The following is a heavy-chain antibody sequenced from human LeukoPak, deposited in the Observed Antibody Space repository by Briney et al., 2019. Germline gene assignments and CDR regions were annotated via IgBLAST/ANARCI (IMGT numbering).Heavy chain of an antibody. CDR3: ARDRYPYSSSPAYYFDY. CDR2: IWYDGSKK. V-gene: IGHV3-33*01. D-gene: IGHD6-6*01. CDR1: GLSFRSYG. J-gene: IGHJ4*02. Sequence: PGRSLRLSCAASGLSFRSYGMHWVRQAPGKGLEWVAVIWYDGSKKYYADSVKGRFTISRDNSKNTLYLQMNSLRAEDTAVYYCARDRYPYSSSPAYYFDYWGQGTLVTVSS.